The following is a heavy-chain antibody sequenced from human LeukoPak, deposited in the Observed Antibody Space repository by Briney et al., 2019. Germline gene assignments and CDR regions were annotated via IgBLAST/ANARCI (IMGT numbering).Heavy chain of an antibody. CDR1: GNTFTSYY. D-gene: IGHD3-22*01. CDR3: ARTPYDSGGYYYEYFQH. CDR2: INPSGGST. V-gene: IGHV1-46*01. Sequence: ASVKVSCKASGNTFTSYYMHWVRQAPGQGLEWMGIINPSGGSTNYAQKFQGRVTITADESTSTAYMELSSLRSEDTAVYYCARTPYDSGGYYYEYFQHWGQGTLVTVSS. J-gene: IGHJ1*01.